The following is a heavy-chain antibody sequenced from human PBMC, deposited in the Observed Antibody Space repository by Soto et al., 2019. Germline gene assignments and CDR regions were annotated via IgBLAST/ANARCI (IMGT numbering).Heavy chain of an antibody. CDR2: IYHSGST. D-gene: IGHD6-19*01. CDR3: ARVGPGIAVAGPPDWFDP. J-gene: IGHJ5*02. CDR1: GYSISSGCY. Sequence: PAETLRLTCAVSGYSISSGCYWGWIRQPPGRGLEWMWSIYHSGSTYYNASLKSRVTISVDTSKNQFSLKLSTVTAADTAVYYCARVGPGIAVAGPPDWFDPWGQGTLVTVSS. V-gene: IGHV4-38-2*01.